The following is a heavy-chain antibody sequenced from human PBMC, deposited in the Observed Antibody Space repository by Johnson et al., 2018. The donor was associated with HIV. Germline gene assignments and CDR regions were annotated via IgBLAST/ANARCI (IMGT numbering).Heavy chain of an antibody. Sequence: VHLVESGGGLVKPGGSLRLSCAASGFTFTNAWMNWVRQAPGKGLEWVANIKQDGSEKYYVDSVKGRFTISRDNAKNTLYLQMNSLRAEDTAVYYCARVTYYYDTQAFDFWGQGTMVTVSS. CDR3: ARVTYYYDTQAFDF. D-gene: IGHD3-22*01. V-gene: IGHV3-7*01. CDR2: IKQDGSEK. J-gene: IGHJ3*01. CDR1: GFTFTNAW.